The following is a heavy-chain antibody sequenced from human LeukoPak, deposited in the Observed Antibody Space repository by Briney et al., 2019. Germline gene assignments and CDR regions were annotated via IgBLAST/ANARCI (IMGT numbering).Heavy chain of an antibody. CDR3: ARDKSEYDSSGRGDY. Sequence: PGGSLRLSRAASGFAFSSYWMHWVRQVPGKGLVWHSRINGDGSYTKYADSVKGRFTISRDNAQNTLFLQMNSLSAEDTAVYFCARDKSEYDSSGRGDYWGQGTLVTVSS. J-gene: IGHJ4*02. CDR2: INGDGSYT. V-gene: IGHV3-74*03. CDR1: GFAFSSYW. D-gene: IGHD3-22*01.